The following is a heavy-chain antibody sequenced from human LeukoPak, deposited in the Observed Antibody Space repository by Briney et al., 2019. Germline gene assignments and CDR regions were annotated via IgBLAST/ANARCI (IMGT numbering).Heavy chain of an antibody. J-gene: IGHJ4*02. CDR3: ARDLGTYYYGSGSYYFPPLSY. Sequence: GEPLKISCKGSGYSFTSYWIGWVRQMPGKGLEWMGIIYPGDSDTRYSPSFQGQVTISADKSISTAYLQWSSLKASDTAMYYCARDLGTYYYGSGSYYFPPLSYWGQGTLVTVSS. D-gene: IGHD3-10*01. CDR1: GYSFTSYW. CDR2: IYPGDSDT. V-gene: IGHV5-51*01.